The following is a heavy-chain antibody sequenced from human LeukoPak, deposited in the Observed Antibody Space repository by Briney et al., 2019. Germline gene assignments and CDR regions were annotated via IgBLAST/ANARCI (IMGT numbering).Heavy chain of an antibody. D-gene: IGHD3-22*01. Sequence: GGSLRLSCAASGFTFSSAWMHWVRQAPGTGLVWVSRITDDATTTYADSVRGRFTISRDNAKNSLYLQMNSLRAEDTAVYYCARDGSYYYDSSGYSRWGQGTLVTVSS. CDR1: GFTFSSAW. CDR3: ARDGSYYYDSSGYSR. V-gene: IGHV3-74*03. CDR2: ITDDATT. J-gene: IGHJ1*01.